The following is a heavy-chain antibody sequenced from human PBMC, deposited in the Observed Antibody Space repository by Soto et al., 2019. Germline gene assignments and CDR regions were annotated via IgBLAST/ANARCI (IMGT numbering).Heavy chain of an antibody. CDR3: ASYHITSFRATPWFDP. V-gene: IGHV4-31*03. CDR2: ISYSGTT. CDR1: GGSINSGGYY. D-gene: IGHD3-10*01. Sequence: QVQLQESGPGLVKPSQTLSLTCTVSGGSINSGGYYWNWIRQFPGKGLEWIGYISYSGTTYYNPSLNSRVSTSVDTSNNQSSLKVNSVTAADTAVYSCASYHITSFRATPWFDPWGRGTLVTVSS. J-gene: IGHJ5*02.